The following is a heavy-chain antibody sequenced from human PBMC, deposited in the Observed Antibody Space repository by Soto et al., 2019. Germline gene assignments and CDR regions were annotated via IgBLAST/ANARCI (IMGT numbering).Heavy chain of an antibody. V-gene: IGHV4-39*01. Sequence: SETLSLTCTVSGGSISSSSYYWGWIRQPPGKGLEWIGSIYYSGSTYYNPSLKSRVTISVDTSKNQFSLKLSSVTAADTAVYYCAWYGDSTTYYFDYWRQGTLVTVSS. CDR2: IYYSGST. CDR1: GGSISSSSYY. CDR3: AWYGDSTTYYFDY. J-gene: IGHJ4*02. D-gene: IGHD4-17*01.